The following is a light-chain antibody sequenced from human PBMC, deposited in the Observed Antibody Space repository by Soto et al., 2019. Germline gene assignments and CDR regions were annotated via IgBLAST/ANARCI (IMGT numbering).Light chain of an antibody. CDR3: QQYNEWPLT. V-gene: IGKV3-15*01. CDR1: ESVSNN. Sequence: EIGMTQSPATLSVSPGERATLSCRASESVSNNLAWYQQKFGQAPRLLIYHASTRATGIPARFSGSGSGTELTLTISSLQSEDFALYYCQQYNEWPLTFGGGTKVEIK. CDR2: HAS. J-gene: IGKJ4*01.